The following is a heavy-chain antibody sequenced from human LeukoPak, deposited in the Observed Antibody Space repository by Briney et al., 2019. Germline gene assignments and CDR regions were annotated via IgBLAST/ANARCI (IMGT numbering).Heavy chain of an antibody. Sequence: SETLSRTCTVSGGCISSYYWSWIRQPAGKGQEWIGRIYTSGSTNYNPSLKSRVTMSVDTSKNQFSLKLSSVTAADTAVYYCARENSGSYREFDYWGQGTLVTVSS. D-gene: IGHD1-26*01. V-gene: IGHV4-4*07. CDR2: IYTSGST. CDR3: ARENSGSYREFDY. J-gene: IGHJ4*02. CDR1: GGCISSYY.